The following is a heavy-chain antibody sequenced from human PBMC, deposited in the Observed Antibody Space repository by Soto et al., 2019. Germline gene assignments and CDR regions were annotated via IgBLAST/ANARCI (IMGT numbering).Heavy chain of an antibody. Sequence: GESLKLSWKGSGYSFTSYWISWVRQMPGKGLEWMGRIDPSDSYTNCSPSFQGHVTISADKSISTAYLQWSSLKASDTAMYYCARQNLSTSSDYWGQGTLVTVSS. CDR3: ARQNLSTSSDY. CDR1: GYSFTSYW. CDR2: IDPSDSYT. J-gene: IGHJ4*02. V-gene: IGHV5-10-1*01. D-gene: IGHD6-13*01.